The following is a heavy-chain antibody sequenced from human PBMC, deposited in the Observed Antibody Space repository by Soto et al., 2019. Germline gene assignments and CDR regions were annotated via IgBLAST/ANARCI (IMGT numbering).Heavy chain of an antibody. D-gene: IGHD2-2*01. Sequence: GGSLRLSCAASGFTFSSYAMSWVRQAPGKGLEWVSAISGSGGSTYYADSVKGRFTISRDNSKNTLYLQMNSLRAEDTAVYYCVKDGEVVVVVPAARLYYYYGMDVWGQGTTVTVSS. J-gene: IGHJ6*02. V-gene: IGHV3-23*01. CDR3: VKDGEVVVVVPAARLYYYYGMDV. CDR1: GFTFSSYA. CDR2: ISGSGGST.